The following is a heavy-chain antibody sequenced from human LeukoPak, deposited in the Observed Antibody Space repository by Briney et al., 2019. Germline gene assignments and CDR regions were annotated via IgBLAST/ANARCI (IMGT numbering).Heavy chain of an antibody. Sequence: PGGSLRLSCAASGFTFSIYAMSWVRQAPGKGLEWVSGINWNGGSTGYADSVKGRFTISRDNAKNSLYLQMNSLRAEDTALYYCARSVAASRDYWGQGTLVTVSS. V-gene: IGHV3-20*04. CDR1: GFTFSIYA. D-gene: IGHD2-15*01. J-gene: IGHJ4*02. CDR2: INWNGGST. CDR3: ARSVAASRDY.